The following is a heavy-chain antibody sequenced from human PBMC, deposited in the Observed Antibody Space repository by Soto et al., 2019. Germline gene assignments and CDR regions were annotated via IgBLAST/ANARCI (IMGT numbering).Heavy chain of an antibody. CDR3: VRGHWSFDY. J-gene: IGHJ4*02. CDR1: GFTLSDHD. Sequence: GGSLRLSGAASGFTLSDHDMDWVRQAPWKGLEWVARSRNKDHSYSTEYAASVKGRFTISRDDSQNSLYLLMTSLKAEDTAVYYCVRGHWSFDYCGQGTVVTVSS. CDR2: SRNKDHSYST. D-gene: IGHD2-8*02. V-gene: IGHV3-72*01.